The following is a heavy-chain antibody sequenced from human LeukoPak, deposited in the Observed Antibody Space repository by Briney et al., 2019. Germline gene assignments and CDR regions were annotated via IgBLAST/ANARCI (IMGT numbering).Heavy chain of an antibody. CDR1: GYTFTGYY. CDR3: ARIEWELLNAGS. D-gene: IGHD1-26*01. J-gene: IGHJ5*02. Sequence: ASVKVSCKASGYTFTGYYMHWVRQAPGQGLEWMGRINPNSSGTNYAQKFQGRVTMTRDTSISTAYMELSRLRSDDTAVYYCARIEWELLNAGSWGQGTLVTVSS. V-gene: IGHV1-2*06. CDR2: INPNSSGT.